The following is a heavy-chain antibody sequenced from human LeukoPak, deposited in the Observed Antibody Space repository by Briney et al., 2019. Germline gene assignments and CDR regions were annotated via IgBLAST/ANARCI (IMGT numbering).Heavy chain of an antibody. CDR1: GFTFSSYG. Sequence: GGSLRLSCAASGFTFSSYGMHWVRQAPGKGLEWVAVISYDGSNKYYADSVKGRSTISRDNSRNTLYLQMNSLRAEDTAVYYCARDGFSSSWYGRALDYWGQGTLVTVSS. CDR2: ISYDGSNK. J-gene: IGHJ4*02. CDR3: ARDGFSSSWYGRALDY. V-gene: IGHV3-30*03. D-gene: IGHD6-13*01.